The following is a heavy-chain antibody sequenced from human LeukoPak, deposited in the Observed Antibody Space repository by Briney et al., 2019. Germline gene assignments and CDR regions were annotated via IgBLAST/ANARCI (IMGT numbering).Heavy chain of an antibody. J-gene: IGHJ6*02. Sequence: PGGSLRLSCAASGFTVSSNYMSWVRQAPGKGLEWVSVIYSGGSTYYADSVKGRFTISRDNSKNTLYLQMNSLRAEDTAVYYCARDLAPPAYYDFWSGFYYYYGMDVWGQGTTVTVSS. CDR2: IYSGGST. CDR3: ARDLAPPAYYDFWSGFYYYYGMDV. CDR1: GFTVSSNY. V-gene: IGHV3-53*01. D-gene: IGHD3-3*01.